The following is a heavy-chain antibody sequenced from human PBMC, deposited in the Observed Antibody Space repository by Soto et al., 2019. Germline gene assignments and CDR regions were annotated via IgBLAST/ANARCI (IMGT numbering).Heavy chain of an antibody. CDR3: ARQIVSTETFDY. CDR1: GGSLTSSD. V-gene: IGHV4-59*08. Sequence: SETLALTCTVPGGSLTSSDWRWFRQPPGKGLEWIGFVYYTGIARYNPSLKSRVTISVDTSKNQFSLKLTSVTAADSSIYYCARQIVSTETFDYWGQGTLVTVSS. D-gene: IGHD5-12*01. J-gene: IGHJ4*02. CDR2: VYYTGIA.